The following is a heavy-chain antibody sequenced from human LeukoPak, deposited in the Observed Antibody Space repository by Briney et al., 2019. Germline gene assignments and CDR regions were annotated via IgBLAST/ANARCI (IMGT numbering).Heavy chain of an antibody. CDR1: GYTFTTYA. CDR2: INTNTGNP. J-gene: IGHJ4*02. CDR3: ARGRGGADDFWSGYYTGYFDY. V-gene: IGHV7-4-1*02. D-gene: IGHD3-3*01. Sequence: ASVKVSCKASGYTFTTYALNWVRQAPGQGLEWMGWINTNTGNPTYAQGFTGRFVFSLDTSVSTAYLQISSLKAEDTAVYYCARGRGGADDFWSGYYTGYFDYWGQGALVTVSS.